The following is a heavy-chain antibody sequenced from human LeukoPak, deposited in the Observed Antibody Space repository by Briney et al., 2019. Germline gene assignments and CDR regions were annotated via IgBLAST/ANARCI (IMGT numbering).Heavy chain of an antibody. CDR2: IYTSGTT. Sequence: SETLSLTCTVSGGSFSTYYWSWIRQPAGKGLEWIGHIYTSGTTNYNPSLESRVTMSIDTSKNQFSLKLSSVTAADTAIYYCARDAKYYYGSRTYFFFVYWGQGTLLSVSS. V-gene: IGHV4-4*07. CDR1: GGSFSTYY. CDR3: ARDAKYYYGSRTYFFFVY. D-gene: IGHD3-10*01. J-gene: IGHJ4*02.